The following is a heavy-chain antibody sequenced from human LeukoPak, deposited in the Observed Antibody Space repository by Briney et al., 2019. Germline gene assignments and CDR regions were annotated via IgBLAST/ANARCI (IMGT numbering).Heavy chain of an antibody. Sequence: GESLKFSCKGYGYSFTSYWIIWVGKMPGKALDWMGRIDPSDSYTNYSPSLQGHVTISADKSISAAYLQWSNLKASDTAMYYCARARGDHYSFDYWGQGTLVTVSS. J-gene: IGHJ4*02. CDR3: ARARGDHYSFDY. D-gene: IGHD3-10*01. CDR1: GYSFTSYW. V-gene: IGHV5-10-1*01. CDR2: IDPSDSYT.